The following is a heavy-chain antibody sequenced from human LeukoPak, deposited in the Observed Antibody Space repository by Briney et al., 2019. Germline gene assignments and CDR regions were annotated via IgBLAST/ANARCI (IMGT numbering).Heavy chain of an antibody. CDR2: ISGSGGST. J-gene: IGHJ4*02. V-gene: IGHV3-23*01. CDR1: GFTFSRYA. D-gene: IGHD3-9*01. CDR3: AKVPGYDILTGYYPFDY. Sequence: GGSLRLSCAASGFTFSRYAMSWVRQAPGKGLEWVSAISGSGGSTYYADSVKGRFTISRDNSKNTMFLQMNSLRAKDTAVYYCAKVPGYDILTGYYPFDYWGQGTLVTVSS.